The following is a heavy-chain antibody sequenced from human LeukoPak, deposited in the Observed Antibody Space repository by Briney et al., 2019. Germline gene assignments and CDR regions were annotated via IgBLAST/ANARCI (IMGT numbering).Heavy chain of an antibody. D-gene: IGHD1/OR15-1a*01. CDR2: IDSRSSTI. J-gene: IGHJ4*02. V-gene: IGHV3-48*03. CDR1: GFSFSRYE. CDR3: ARAGNIRFDY. Sequence: GGSLRLSCATSGFSFSRYEMNWVRQAPGKGLEWVAYIDSRSSTIYYADSVKGRFTISRDNSKNTLYLQMNSLRAEDTALYYCARAGNIRFDYWGQGTLVTVSS.